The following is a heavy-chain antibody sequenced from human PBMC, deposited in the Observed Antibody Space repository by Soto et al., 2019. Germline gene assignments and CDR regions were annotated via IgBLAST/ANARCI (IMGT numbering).Heavy chain of an antibody. CDR2: ISGSGGST. J-gene: IGHJ3*02. V-gene: IGHV3-23*01. CDR1: GFTFSSYA. Sequence: EVQLLESGGGLVQPGGSLRLSCAASGFTFSSYAMSWVRQAPGKGLEWVSAISGSGGSTYYADSVKGRFTISRDNSKNTLYLQMNSLRAEDTAVYYCAKALTRYCSSTSCFPGDAFDIWGQGTMVTVSS. D-gene: IGHD2-2*01. CDR3: AKALTRYCSSTSCFPGDAFDI.